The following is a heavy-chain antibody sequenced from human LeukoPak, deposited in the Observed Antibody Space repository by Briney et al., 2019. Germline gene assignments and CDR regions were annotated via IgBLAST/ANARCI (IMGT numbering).Heavy chain of an antibody. CDR1: GFTFSSYE. Sequence: GGSLRLSCAASGFTFSSYEMNWVRQAPGKGLEWVSYITTSGSTMYYADSVKGRFTISRDNAKSSLYLQMNSLRAEDTAVYYCARVKRTSGAFDIWGQGTMVTVSS. CDR3: ARVKRTSGAFDI. J-gene: IGHJ3*02. D-gene: IGHD2-2*01. CDR2: ITTSGSTM. V-gene: IGHV3-48*03.